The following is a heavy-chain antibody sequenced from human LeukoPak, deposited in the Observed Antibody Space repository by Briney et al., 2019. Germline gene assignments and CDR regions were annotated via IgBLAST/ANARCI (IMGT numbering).Heavy chain of an antibody. D-gene: IGHD3-9*01. CDR2: IRSNTYGGTA. J-gene: IGHJ4*02. CDR3: LTSVDY. CDR1: GFTFGDYA. Sequence: GGSLRLSCTASGFTFGDYAMSWFRQAPGKGLEWVGFIRSNTYGGTAEYAASVKGRFTISRDDSKSIAYLQMNSLKTEDTAVYYCLTSVDYWGQGTLVTVSS. V-gene: IGHV3-49*03.